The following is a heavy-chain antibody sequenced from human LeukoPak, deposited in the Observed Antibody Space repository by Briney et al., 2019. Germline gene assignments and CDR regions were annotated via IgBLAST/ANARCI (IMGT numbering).Heavy chain of an antibody. CDR1: GYTFTSYY. CDR3: ARRPTYYDYVWGSYRDPYYFDY. D-gene: IGHD3-16*02. J-gene: IGHJ4*02. CDR2: INPSGGST. Sequence: ASVKVSCKASGYTFTSYYMHWVRQAPGQGLEWMGIINPSGGSTSYAQKFQGRVTMTRDMSTSTVYMELSSLRSEDTAVYYCARRPTYYDYVWGSYRDPYYFDYWGQGTLVTVSS. V-gene: IGHV1-46*01.